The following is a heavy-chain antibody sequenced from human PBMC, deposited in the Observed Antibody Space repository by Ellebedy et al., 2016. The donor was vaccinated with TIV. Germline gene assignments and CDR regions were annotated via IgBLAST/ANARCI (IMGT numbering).Heavy chain of an antibody. J-gene: IGHJ5*02. V-gene: IGHV3-7*03. D-gene: IGHD3-10*01. Sequence: PGGSLRLSCAASGFAFPSYWMHRVRQAPGKGLEWVANINHAGSEKHYLDSVKGRFTISRDNAQNSLFLQMNSLSADDTAVYFCATGRLYDSGAGWFVPWGQGTLVSVSS. CDR1: GFAFPSYW. CDR2: INHAGSEK. CDR3: ATGRLYDSGAGWFVP.